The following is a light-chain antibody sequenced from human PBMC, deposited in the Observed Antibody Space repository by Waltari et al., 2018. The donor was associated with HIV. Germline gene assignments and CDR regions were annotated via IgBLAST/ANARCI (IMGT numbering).Light chain of an antibody. V-gene: IGKV4-1*01. CDR1: RTVRYNLNY. CDR3: QQYYTLRST. CDR2: WAS. J-gene: IGKJ4*01. Sequence: DIVMTQSPDSLAVYLGARATVTCPSSRTVRYNLNYLSWYKQKPGQATKVLSYWASTRAFGVPDRFSGSWSGTDFRLPISRVQADDVAIYYCQQYYTLRSTFGGGTKIEI.